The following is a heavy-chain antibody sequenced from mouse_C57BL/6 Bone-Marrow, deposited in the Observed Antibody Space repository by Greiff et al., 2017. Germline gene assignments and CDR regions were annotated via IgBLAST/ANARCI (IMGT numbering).Heavy chain of an antibody. CDR2: ISSGGSYT. V-gene: IGHV5-6*01. D-gene: IGHD1-1*01. CDR3: ARHDYYGSSRGFDY. J-gene: IGHJ2*01. Sequence: EVKVVESGGDLVKPGGSLKLSCAASGFTFSSYGMSWVRQTPDKRLEWVATISSGGSYTYYPDSVKGRFTISRDNAKNTLYLQMSSLKSEYTAMYYCARHDYYGSSRGFDYWGQGTTLTVSS. CDR1: GFTFSSYG.